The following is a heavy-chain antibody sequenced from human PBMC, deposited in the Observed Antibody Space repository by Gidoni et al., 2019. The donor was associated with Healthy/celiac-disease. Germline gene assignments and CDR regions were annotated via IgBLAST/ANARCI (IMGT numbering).Heavy chain of an antibody. CDR2: ISGSGGST. CDR3: AKDPPPVDDAFDI. CDR1: GFTFSSYA. Sequence: EVQLLESGGGLVQPGGSLRLSFAASGFTFSSYAMSWVRQATGKGLAWVSAISGSGGSTYYAVSVKGRFTIARDNSKNTLYLQMNSLRAEDTAVYYCAKDPPPVDDAFDIWGQGTMVTVSS. V-gene: IGHV3-23*01. J-gene: IGHJ3*02.